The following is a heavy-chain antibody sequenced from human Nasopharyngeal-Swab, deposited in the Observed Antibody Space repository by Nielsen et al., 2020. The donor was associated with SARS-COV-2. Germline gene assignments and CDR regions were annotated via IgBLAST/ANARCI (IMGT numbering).Heavy chain of an antibody. J-gene: IGHJ2*01. Sequence: SETLSLTCTVSGGSISSSSYYWGWIRQPPGKGLERIGSIYYSGSTYYNPSLKSRVTISVDTSKNQFSLKLSSVTAADTAVYYCARDRQQQLVLGYFDLWGRGTLVTVSS. V-gene: IGHV4-39*07. CDR2: IYYSGST. CDR3: ARDRQQQLVLGYFDL. D-gene: IGHD6-13*01. CDR1: GGSISSSSYY.